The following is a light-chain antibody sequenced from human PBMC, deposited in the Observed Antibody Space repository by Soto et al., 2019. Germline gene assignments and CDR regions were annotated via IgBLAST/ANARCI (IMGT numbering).Light chain of an antibody. CDR2: VAS. Sequence: IQMTQSSSSLSASVGDRVTITCWASQSISRYLNWYQQKPGKAPNLLIYVASNRATGIPDRFSGSGSGTDFTLTISSLQPEDCATYYCQQSYSTPPWTFGQGTKVDI. CDR1: QSISRY. V-gene: IGKV1-39*01. J-gene: IGKJ1*01. CDR3: QQSYSTPPWT.